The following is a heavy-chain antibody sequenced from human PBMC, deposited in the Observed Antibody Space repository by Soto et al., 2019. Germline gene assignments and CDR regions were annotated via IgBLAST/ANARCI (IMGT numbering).Heavy chain of an antibody. D-gene: IGHD3-10*01. CDR2: ISYDGSNK. J-gene: IGHJ4*02. Sequence: QVQLVESGGGVVQPGRSLRLSCAASGFTFSSYGMHWVRQAPGKGLEWVAVISYDGSNKYYADSVKGRFTIPRDNSKNPLYLLMNSLRAEYTGVYYCAKDSYGESANFDYWGQGTLVTVSS. V-gene: IGHV3-30*18. CDR3: AKDSYGESANFDY. CDR1: GFTFSSYG.